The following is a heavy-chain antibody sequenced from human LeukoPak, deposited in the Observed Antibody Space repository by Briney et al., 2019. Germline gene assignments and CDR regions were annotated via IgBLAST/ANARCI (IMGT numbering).Heavy chain of an antibody. CDR1: GFTFGDYA. Sequence: GGSLRLSCTASGFTFGDYAMSWFRQAPGKGLEWVGFIRSKAYGGTTEYAASVKGRFTISRDDSKSITYLQMNSLKTEDTAVYYCTRVRGGDGYNYPYYFDYWGQGTLVTVSS. CDR2: IRSKAYGGTT. CDR3: TRVRGGDGYNYPYYFDY. J-gene: IGHJ4*02. V-gene: IGHV3-49*03. D-gene: IGHD5-24*01.